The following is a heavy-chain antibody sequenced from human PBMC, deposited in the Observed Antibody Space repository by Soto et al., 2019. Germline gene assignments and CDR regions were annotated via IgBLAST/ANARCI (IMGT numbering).Heavy chain of an antibody. J-gene: IGHJ3*02. CDR1: ACSTSSYY. CDR2: MSYSGST. Sequence: PETLSLTCSVSACSTSSYYLSRIRQPPGKGLEWIGYMSYSGSTNYSPSFKSRVTISVDTSRDQISLKLSSVTAADTAVYYCARGWGPGDAFDIWGQGTKVTVSS. D-gene: IGHD3-16*01. CDR3: ARGWGPGDAFDI. V-gene: IGHV4-59*01.